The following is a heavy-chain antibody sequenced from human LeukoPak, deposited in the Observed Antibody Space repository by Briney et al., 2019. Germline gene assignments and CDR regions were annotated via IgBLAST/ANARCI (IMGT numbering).Heavy chain of an antibody. Sequence: ASVKVSCKASGHTFTKYAIHWVRQAPGQSLEWMGWINGGNGNTKYSQEFQGRVTMTRNTSISTAYMELSSLRSEDTAVYYCARGYCSGGSCYFMSYWGQGTLVTVSS. V-gene: IGHV1-3*03. CDR2: INGGNGNT. CDR3: ARGYCSGGSCYFMSY. D-gene: IGHD2-15*01. J-gene: IGHJ4*02. CDR1: GHTFTKYA.